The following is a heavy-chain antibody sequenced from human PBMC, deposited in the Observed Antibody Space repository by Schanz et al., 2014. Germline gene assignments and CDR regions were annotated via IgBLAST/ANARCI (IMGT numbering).Heavy chain of an antibody. CDR3: ARIGGSVFDY. CDR1: GFTFGDYA. D-gene: IGHD3-10*01. J-gene: IGHJ4*02. CDR2: INTGVNT. Sequence: EVQLVESGGGLVKPGGSLRLSCAASGFTFGDYAMTWVRQAPGKGLEWVSAINTGVNTYYADSVKGRFTISRDNSKNLLYLQMNSLRAEDTAVYYCARIGGSVFDYWAQGTLVTVSS. V-gene: IGHV3-23*04.